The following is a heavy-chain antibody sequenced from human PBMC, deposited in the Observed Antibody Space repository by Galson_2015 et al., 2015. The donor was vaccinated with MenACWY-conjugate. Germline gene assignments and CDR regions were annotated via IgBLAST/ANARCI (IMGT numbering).Heavy chain of an antibody. CDR2: LTDSGSDT. CDR1: GFTFSSYA. D-gene: IGHD3-9*01. CDR3: ARRVLSMTGKPSHHFDY. Sequence: SLRLSCAASGFTFSSYAMTWLRQAPGKGLEYVSVLTDSGSDTFYADSVKGRLTISRDNSKNTLSLQMNSLRAEDTAVYYCARRVLSMTGKPSHHFDYWGQGTLVTVSS. V-gene: IGHV3-23*01. J-gene: IGHJ4*02.